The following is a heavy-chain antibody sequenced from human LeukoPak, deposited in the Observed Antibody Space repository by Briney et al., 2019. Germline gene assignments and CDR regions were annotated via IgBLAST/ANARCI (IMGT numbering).Heavy chain of an antibody. Sequence: GGSLRLSCAASGFTFSDHCMDWVRHAPGKGLEWVCRTRNKANSYTTEYAASVKGRFTISRDDSKNSLYLQMNSLKTEDTAVYYCAKNRPAVRGDDRPWGQGSLVTVSS. CDR3: AKNRPAVRGDDRP. V-gene: IGHV3-72*01. CDR2: TRNKANSYTT. J-gene: IGHJ4*02. D-gene: IGHD3-10*01. CDR1: GFTFSDHC.